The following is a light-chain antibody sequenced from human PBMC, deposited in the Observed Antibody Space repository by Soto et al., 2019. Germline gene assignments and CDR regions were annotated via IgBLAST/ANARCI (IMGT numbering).Light chain of an antibody. J-gene: IGKJ4*01. CDR3: QQTYSDNS. V-gene: IGKV1-39*01. CDR1: RTINTY. Sequence: DVRMTQSPSSLSTSVGDTITITCRASRTINTYLNWFQQKPGEPPRLLIYGASTLHDGVPSRFSGSGSGADFTLTISGLQPEDFASYHCQQTYSDNSFGGGTKL. CDR2: GAS.